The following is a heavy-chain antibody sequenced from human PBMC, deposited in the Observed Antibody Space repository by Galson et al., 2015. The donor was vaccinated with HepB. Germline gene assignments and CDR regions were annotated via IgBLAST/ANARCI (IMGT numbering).Heavy chain of an antibody. CDR3: AKDRDDFWSPSYFDY. CDR2: ISGSGGSA. J-gene: IGHJ4*02. Sequence: SLRLSCAASGFTFSSYAMSWVRQAPGKGLEWVSAISGSGGSAYYADSVKGRFTISRDNSKNTLYLQMNSLRAEDTAVYYCAKDRDDFWSPSYFDYWGQGTLVTVSS. CDR1: GFTFSSYA. V-gene: IGHV3-23*01. D-gene: IGHD3-3*01.